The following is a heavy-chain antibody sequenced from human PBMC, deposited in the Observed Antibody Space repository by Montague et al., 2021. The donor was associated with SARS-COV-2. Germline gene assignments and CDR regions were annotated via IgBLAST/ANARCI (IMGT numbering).Heavy chain of an antibody. D-gene: IGHD3-10*01. CDR1: GGSFSTYS. V-gene: IGHV4-34*01. CDR3: ARLGDGVVPSPILGVGPYYSYYYMDV. Sequence: SETLSLTCAVYGGSFSTYSWNWIRQPPGKGLEWIGEIHHGGSTNYNPSLESRVTISADTSKNQFSLKLTSVAAADTAVYYCARLGDGVVPSPILGVGPYYSYYYMDVWGKGTTVTVSS. J-gene: IGHJ6*03. CDR2: IHHGGST.